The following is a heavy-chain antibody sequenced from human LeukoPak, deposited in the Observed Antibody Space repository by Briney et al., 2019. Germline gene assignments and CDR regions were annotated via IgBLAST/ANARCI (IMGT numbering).Heavy chain of an antibody. J-gene: IGHJ3*02. CDR1: GFTFSSYW. Sequence: GGSLRLSCAASGFTFSSYWISWVRQAPGKGLEWVANIKQDGSEKYYVDSVKGRFTISRDNAKNSLYLQMNSLRAEDTAVYYCARDFSGAFDIWGQGTMVTVSS. CDR3: ARDFSGAFDI. V-gene: IGHV3-7*01. D-gene: IGHD3-3*01. CDR2: IKQDGSEK.